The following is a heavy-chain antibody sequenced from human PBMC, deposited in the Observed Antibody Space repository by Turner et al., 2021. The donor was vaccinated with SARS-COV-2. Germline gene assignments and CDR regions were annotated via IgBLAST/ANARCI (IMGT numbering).Heavy chain of an antibody. CDR2: IHPSGST. J-gene: IGHJ4*02. D-gene: IGHD2-21*02. Sequence: QVHLQQWGAGLLTPSETLSLTCAVYGGSFSGYYWTWIRQPPGKGLAWIGEIHPSGSTYYNPSLKSRVTISQDTSKSQFSLNLSSVTAADTAVYHCSRGDDSRKSGLLWGQGTLVTVSS. V-gene: IGHV4-34*01. CDR1: GGSFSGYY. CDR3: SRGDDSRKSGLL.